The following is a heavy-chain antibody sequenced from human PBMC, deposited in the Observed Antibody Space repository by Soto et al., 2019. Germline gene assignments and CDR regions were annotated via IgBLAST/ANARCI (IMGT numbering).Heavy chain of an antibody. CDR3: ARGTGTFDI. CDR2: MNPNSGNT. CDR1: GYTFTSYD. Sequence: ASVKVSCKASGYTFTSYDVTWVRQATGQGLEWMGWMNPNSGNTGFGQKFQGRVTMTRNTSISAAYMELSSLKSEDTAVYYCARGTGTFDIWGQGTMVTVSS. J-gene: IGHJ3*02. V-gene: IGHV1-8*01.